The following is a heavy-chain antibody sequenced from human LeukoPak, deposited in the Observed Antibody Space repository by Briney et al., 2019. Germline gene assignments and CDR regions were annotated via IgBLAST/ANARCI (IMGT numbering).Heavy chain of an antibody. J-gene: IGHJ3*02. D-gene: IGHD5-24*01. V-gene: IGHV4-4*07. Sequence: PSETLSLTCTVSGGSISSYYWSWIRQPAGKGLEWIGRIYTSGSTNYNPSLKSRVTMSVDTSKNQFSLKLSSVTAADTAVYYCAGRLWRRDGYNLSAFDIWGQGTMVTVSS. CDR2: IYTSGST. CDR1: GGSISSYY. CDR3: AGRLWRRDGYNLSAFDI.